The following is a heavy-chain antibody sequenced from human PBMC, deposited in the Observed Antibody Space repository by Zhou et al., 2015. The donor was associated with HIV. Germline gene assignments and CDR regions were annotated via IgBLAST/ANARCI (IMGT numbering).Heavy chain of an antibody. CDR3: ARGLVTVTTGGSSHFDL. CDR1: GGTFSSYA. V-gene: IGHV1-69*12. D-gene: IGHD4-17*01. J-gene: IGHJ2*01. CDR2: IIPIFGTA. Sequence: QVQLVQSGAEVKKPGSSVKVSCKASGGTFSSYAISWVRQAPGQGLEWMGGIIPIFGTANYAQKFQGRVTITADESTSTAYMELSSLRSEDTAVYYCARGLVTVTTGGSSHFDLWGRGTLVTVSS.